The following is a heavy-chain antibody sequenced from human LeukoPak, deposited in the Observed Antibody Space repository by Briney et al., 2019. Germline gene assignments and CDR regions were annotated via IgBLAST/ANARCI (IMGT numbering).Heavy chain of an antibody. V-gene: IGHV4-30-4*01. CDR1: EGSISSGDYY. D-gene: IGHD2-15*01. CDR3: ARGLVVVVAASSWYFDL. CDR2: IYYSGST. Sequence: SQTLSLTCTVSEGSISSGDYYWSWIRQPPGKGLEWIGYIYYSGSTYYNPSLKSRVTISVDTSKNQFSLKLSSVTAADTAVYYCARGLVVVVAASSWYFDLWGRGTLVTVSS. J-gene: IGHJ2*01.